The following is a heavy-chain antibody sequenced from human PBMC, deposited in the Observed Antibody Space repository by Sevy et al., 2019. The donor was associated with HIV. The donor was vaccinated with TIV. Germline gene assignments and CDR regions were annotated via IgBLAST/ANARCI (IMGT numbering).Heavy chain of an antibody. V-gene: IGHV3-23*01. Sequence: GGSLRLSCAASGFDFSIYSMSWVRQAPGKGLEWVSTLSFGCGKINYADSVKGRFTISRDNSKSSLYLQMNNMRAEDTAVYYCAREGCTKPHDYWGQGTLVTVSS. D-gene: IGHD2-8*01. CDR1: GFDFSIYS. CDR2: LSFGCGKI. CDR3: AREGCTKPHDY. J-gene: IGHJ4*02.